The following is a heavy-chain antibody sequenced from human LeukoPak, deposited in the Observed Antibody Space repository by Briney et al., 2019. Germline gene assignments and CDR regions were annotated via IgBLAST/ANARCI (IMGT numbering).Heavy chain of an antibody. CDR1: GDSINNNNYY. CDR2: IYYNGGT. Sequence: SETLSLTCTVSGDSINNNNYYWGWIRQPPGKGLEWIGNIYYNGGTYYSPSLKSRGTMSVDTSNNQFSLKLSSVTAADTAVYYCARITDRTIFGEIMHGFDIWGQGTPVTVSS. D-gene: IGHD3-3*01. CDR3: ARITDRTIFGEIMHGFDI. V-gene: IGHV4-39*01. J-gene: IGHJ3*02.